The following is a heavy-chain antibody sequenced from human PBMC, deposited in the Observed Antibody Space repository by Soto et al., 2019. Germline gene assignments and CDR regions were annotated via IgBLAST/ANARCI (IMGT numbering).Heavy chain of an antibody. J-gene: IGHJ3*02. CDR3: TRHPPSPGDAFDI. CDR2: IYPGDSEI. V-gene: IGHV5-51*07. Sequence: PGESLKISCKGSGYRFTNYWIGWVHQMPGKGLEWMGLIYPGDSEIRYSPSFQGQVTISADKSISTAYLQWSSLQASDTGMYYCTRHPPSPGDAFDIWGQGTMVTVSS. CDR1: GYRFTNYW.